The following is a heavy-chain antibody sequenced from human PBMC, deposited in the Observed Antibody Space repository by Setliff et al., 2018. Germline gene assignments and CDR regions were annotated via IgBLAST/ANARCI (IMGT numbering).Heavy chain of an antibody. Sequence: SQTPSLTCAVSGGSISSSNWWSWVRQHPGKGLAWIGEIYHSGSTTYKPSLNNRVTISVDKSKNQCSLKLSSVTAAYTAVYYCARVRDWNYDPYFDYWGQGTLVTVSS. CDR3: ARVRDWNYDPYFDY. D-gene: IGHD1-7*01. CDR2: IYHSGST. CDR1: GGSISSSNW. V-gene: IGHV4-4*02. J-gene: IGHJ4*02.